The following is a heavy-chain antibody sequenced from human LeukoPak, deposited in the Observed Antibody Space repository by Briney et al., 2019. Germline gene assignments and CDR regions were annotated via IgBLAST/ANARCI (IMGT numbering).Heavy chain of an antibody. J-gene: IGHJ4*02. CDR3: ARGRSYFDY. Sequence: SETLSLTCAVYGGSFSGYYWSWIRQPPGKGLEWIGEINHSGSTNYNPSLKSRVTISVDTSKNQFSLELSSVTAADTAVYYCARGRSYFDYWGQGTLVTVSS. CDR1: GGSFSGYY. V-gene: IGHV4-34*01. CDR2: INHSGST. D-gene: IGHD1-14*01.